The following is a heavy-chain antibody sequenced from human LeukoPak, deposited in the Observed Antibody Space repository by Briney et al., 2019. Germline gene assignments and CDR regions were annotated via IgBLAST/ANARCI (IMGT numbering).Heavy chain of an antibody. D-gene: IGHD3-9*01. V-gene: IGHV3-9*01. Sequence: GGSLRLSCEASGFTFDDYAMHWVRQAPGKGLEWVSGISWNGGSIGYADSVKGRFTISRDNAKNSLYLQMNSLRAEDTAIYYCAKVPKQHDNWFDPWGQGTLATVSS. CDR2: ISWNGGSI. J-gene: IGHJ5*02. CDR1: GFTFDDYA. CDR3: AKVPKQHDNWFDP.